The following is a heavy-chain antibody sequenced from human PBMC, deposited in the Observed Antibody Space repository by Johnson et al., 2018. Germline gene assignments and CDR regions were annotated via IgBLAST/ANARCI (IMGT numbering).Heavy chain of an antibody. CDR1: GFTFSSYW. V-gene: IGHV3-7*01. Sequence: VQLVQSGGGLVQPGGSLRLSCAASGFTFSSYWMSWVRQAPGKGLEWVANIKKDGTEEYYADSVKGRFSISRDNSKNTLYLQMNTLRPEDTAVYYCAKVFSNYRYYHHGMDVWGQGTTVTVSS. CDR3: AKVFSNYRYYHHGMDV. CDR2: IKKDGTEE. D-gene: IGHD4-11*01. J-gene: IGHJ6*02.